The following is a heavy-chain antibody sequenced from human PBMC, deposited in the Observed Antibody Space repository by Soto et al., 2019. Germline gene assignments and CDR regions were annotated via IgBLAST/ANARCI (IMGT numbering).Heavy chain of an antibody. Sequence: EVQLVESGGGLVKPGGSLRLSCAASGFSFSSYSMNWVRQAPGKGLEWVSSIRSSASHINYADSVKGRFTISRDNAKKSLYLQMNSLRAEDTAVYYCARGYTGYCSGGTGYWFDPWGQGTLVTVSS. V-gene: IGHV3-21*01. D-gene: IGHD2-15*01. CDR3: ARGYTGYCSGGTGYWFDP. J-gene: IGHJ5*02. CDR1: GFSFSSYS. CDR2: IRSSASHI.